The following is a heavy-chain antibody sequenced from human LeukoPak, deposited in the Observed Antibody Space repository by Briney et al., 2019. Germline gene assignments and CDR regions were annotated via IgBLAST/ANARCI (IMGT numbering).Heavy chain of an antibody. J-gene: IGHJ4*02. Sequence: ASVKVSCKASGYTFTSYDINWVRQATGQGLEWMGWMNPNSGNTGYAQKFQGRVTITRNTSISTAYMELSSLRSEDTAVYYCARSEILGATIDYWGQGTLVTVPS. CDR2: MNPNSGNT. V-gene: IGHV1-8*03. CDR1: GYTFTSYD. D-gene: IGHD2-8*02. CDR3: ARSEILGATIDY.